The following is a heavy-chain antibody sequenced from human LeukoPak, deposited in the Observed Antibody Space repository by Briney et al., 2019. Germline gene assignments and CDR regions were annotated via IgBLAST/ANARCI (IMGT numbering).Heavy chain of an antibody. D-gene: IGHD2-2*01. CDR1: GGSISSGSYY. CDR3: ASFVVVPAALNYYYYYMDV. V-gene: IGHV4-61*02. J-gene: IGHJ6*03. Sequence: SQTLSLTCTVSGGSISSGSYYWSWIRQPAGKGLEWIGRIYTSGSTNYNPSLKSRVTISVDTSKNQFSLKLSSVTAADTAVYYCASFVVVPAALNYYYYYMDVWGKGTTVTVSS. CDR2: IYTSGST.